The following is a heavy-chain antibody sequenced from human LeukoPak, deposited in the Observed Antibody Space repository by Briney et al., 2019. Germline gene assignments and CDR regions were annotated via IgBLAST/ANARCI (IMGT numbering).Heavy chain of an antibody. Sequence: GASVKVSCKASGYTFTSYGISWVRQAPGQGLEWMGWISAYNGNTNYAQKLQGRVTMTIDTSTSTAYMELSRLRSDDTAVYYCARGGRGPVGHQQWYFDYWGQGTLVTVSS. V-gene: IGHV1-18*01. CDR3: ARGGRGPVGHQQWYFDY. J-gene: IGHJ4*02. D-gene: IGHD6-19*01. CDR1: GYTFTSYG. CDR2: ISAYNGNT.